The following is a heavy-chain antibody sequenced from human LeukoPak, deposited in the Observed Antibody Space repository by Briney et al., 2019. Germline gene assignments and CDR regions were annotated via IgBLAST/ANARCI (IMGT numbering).Heavy chain of an antibody. D-gene: IGHD1-26*01. V-gene: IGHV3-48*04. J-gene: IGHJ3*02. CDR3: AKDLGWELLLWDAFDI. CDR1: GFTFSSYS. CDR2: ISSRSSTI. Sequence: GGSLRLSCAASGFTFSSYSMNWVRQAPGKVLEWVSYISSRSSTIYYADSVKGRFTISRDDATNSLYLQMNSLRAEDTAVYYCAKDLGWELLLWDAFDIWGQGTMVTVSS.